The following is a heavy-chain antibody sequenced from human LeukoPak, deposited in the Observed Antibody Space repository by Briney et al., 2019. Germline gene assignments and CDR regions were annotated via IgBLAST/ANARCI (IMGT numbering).Heavy chain of an antibody. Sequence: GGSLRLSCLTSGFTFSTNAMSWVRQAPGKGLEWVSAISGSGGSTYYADSVKGRFTISRDNSKNTLYLQMNSLRAEDTAVYYCAKDPSFMVMYYFDYWGRGTLVTVSS. D-gene: IGHD2/OR15-2a*01. V-gene: IGHV3-23*01. CDR1: GFTFSTNA. CDR2: ISGSGGST. CDR3: AKDPSFMVMYYFDY. J-gene: IGHJ4*02.